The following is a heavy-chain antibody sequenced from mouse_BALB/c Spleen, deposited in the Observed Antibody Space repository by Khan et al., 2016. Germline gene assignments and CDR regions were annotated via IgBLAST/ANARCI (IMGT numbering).Heavy chain of an antibody. CDR2: IWSDGST. CDR3: ARRDDGGGAMDY. V-gene: IGHV2-6*02. Sequence: VKLLESGPGLVAPSQSLSITCTVSGFSLTSYGVHWVRQPPGKGLEWLVVIWSDGSTTYNSALKSRLSISKDNSKSQVFLKMNSLQTDDTAMYYWARRDDGGGAMDYWGQGTSVTVSS. CDR1: GFSLTSYG. D-gene: IGHD2-3*01. J-gene: IGHJ4*01.